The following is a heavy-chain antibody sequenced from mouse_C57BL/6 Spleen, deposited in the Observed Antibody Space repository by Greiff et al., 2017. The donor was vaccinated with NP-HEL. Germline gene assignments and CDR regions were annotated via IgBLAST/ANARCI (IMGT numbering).Heavy chain of an antibody. Sequence: VQLQQSGAELVRPGASVTLSCKASGYTFTDYEMHWVKQTPVHGLEWIGAIDPETGGTAYNQKFKGKAILTADKSSSTAYMELRSLKSEDSAVYYCTSIGGSNHWYFDVWGTGTTVTVSS. V-gene: IGHV1-15*01. D-gene: IGHD1-1*01. CDR2: IDPETGGT. CDR3: TSIGGSNHWYFDV. J-gene: IGHJ1*03. CDR1: GYTFTDYE.